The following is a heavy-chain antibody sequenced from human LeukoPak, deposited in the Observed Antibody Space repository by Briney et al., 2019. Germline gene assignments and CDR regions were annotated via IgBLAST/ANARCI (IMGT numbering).Heavy chain of an antibody. V-gene: IGHV1-58*02. CDR3: AARPVEATWGAFDI. Sequence: SVKVSCKASGFTFTSSAMQWVRQARGQRLEWIGWIVVGSGNTNYAQKFQERVTITRDMSTSTAYMELSSLRSEDTAVYYCAARPVEATWGAFDIWGQGTMVTVSS. J-gene: IGHJ3*02. D-gene: IGHD1-26*01. CDR1: GFTFTSSA. CDR2: IVVGSGNT.